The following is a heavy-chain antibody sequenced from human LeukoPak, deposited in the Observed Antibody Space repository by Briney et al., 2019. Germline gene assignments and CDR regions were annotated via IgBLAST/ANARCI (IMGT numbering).Heavy chain of an antibody. Sequence: GGSLRLSCAASGFTVSSNYMSWVRQAPGKGLEWVSVIYSGGSTYYADSVKGRFTISRDNSKNTLYLQMNSLRAEDTAVYYCARDRTIRYGSGSSISYYYYGMDVWGQGTTVTVSS. CDR2: IYSGGST. CDR3: ARDRTIRYGSGSSISYYYYGMDV. CDR1: GFTVSSNY. J-gene: IGHJ6*02. D-gene: IGHD3-10*01. V-gene: IGHV3-66*01.